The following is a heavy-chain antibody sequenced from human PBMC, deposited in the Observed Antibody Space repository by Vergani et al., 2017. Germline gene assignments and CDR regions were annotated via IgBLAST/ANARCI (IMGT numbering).Heavy chain of an antibody. CDR1: GGSFTSYH. V-gene: IGHV4-34*01. D-gene: IGHD4-11*01. CDR2: IDHTGRP. Sequence: QVQLQQWGGGLLKPSETLSLTCVVNGGSFTSYHWTWIRQSPGEGLEWVGDIDHTGRPDYNPSLKSRLTMSVDKSRNQISLTLNSATATDTAIYFCARVNTETNGHLFYCYYMDVWGQGTAVTVS. J-gene: IGHJ6*03. CDR3: ARVNTETNGHLFYCYYMDV.